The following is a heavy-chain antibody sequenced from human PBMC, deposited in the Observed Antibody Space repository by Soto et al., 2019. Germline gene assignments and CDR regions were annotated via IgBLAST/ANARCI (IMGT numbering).Heavy chain of an antibody. CDR3: ASDRDRHSSGLPSFDH. J-gene: IGHJ4*02. CDR2: IYYTGTH. Sequence: PSGTLSLTCSVSGGSFSNYYWSWVRQPPGKRLEWIGYIYYTGTHDYNPSLRGRATISVDTSKDQFSLKLTSVTAADTAVYYCASDRDRHSSGLPSFDHWGQGILVTVSS. D-gene: IGHD3-22*01. CDR1: GGSFSNYY. V-gene: IGHV4-59*13.